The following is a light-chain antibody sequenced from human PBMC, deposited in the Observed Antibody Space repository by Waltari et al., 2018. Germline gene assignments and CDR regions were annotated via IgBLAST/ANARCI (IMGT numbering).Light chain of an antibody. CDR2: WAS. V-gene: IGKV4-1*01. Sequence: DIVMTQSPDSLAVSLGERATINCKSSPSVLYSSNNKNYLAWYQQKAGQPPKLLIYWASTRASGVPDRFSGSGSGTDFTLTISSLQAEDEAVYYCQQYDASPLTFGGGTKVEIK. CDR3: QQYDASPLT. CDR1: PSVLYSSNNKNY. J-gene: IGKJ4*01.